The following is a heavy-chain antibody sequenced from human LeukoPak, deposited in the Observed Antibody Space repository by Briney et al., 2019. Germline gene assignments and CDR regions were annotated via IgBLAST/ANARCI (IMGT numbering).Heavy chain of an antibody. Sequence: SETLSLTCAVSGGSISSGGYSWSWIRQPPGKGLVSIGYIYYNGSSFYNPSLESRVTISLDTSKNQFSLKLSSATAADTAVYYCARGEYYYGSGSYDYWGQGTLVTVSS. CDR3: ARGEYYYGSGSYDY. J-gene: IGHJ4*02. V-gene: IGHV4-30-4*07. D-gene: IGHD3-10*01. CDR2: IYYNGSS. CDR1: GGSISSGGYS.